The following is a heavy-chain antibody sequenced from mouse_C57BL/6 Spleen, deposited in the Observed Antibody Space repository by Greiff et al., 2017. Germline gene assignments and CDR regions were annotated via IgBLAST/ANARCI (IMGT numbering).Heavy chain of an antibody. V-gene: IGHV1-15*01. CDR2: IDPETGGT. D-gene: IGHD1-1*01. CDR3: TIVIYYYGSSYCAMDY. J-gene: IGHJ4*01. Sequence: VQRVESGAELVRPGASVTLSCKASGYTFTDYEMHWVKQTPVHGLEWIGAIDPETGGTAYNQQFKGKAILTADKSSSTAYMELRSLTSEDSAVYDCTIVIYYYGSSYCAMDYWGQGTTVTVSS. CDR1: GYTFTDYE.